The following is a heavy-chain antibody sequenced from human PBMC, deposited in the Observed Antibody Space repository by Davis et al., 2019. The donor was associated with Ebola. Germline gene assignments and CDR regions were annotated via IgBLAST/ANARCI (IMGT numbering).Heavy chain of an antibody. D-gene: IGHD4-17*01. Sequence: MPSETLSLTCTVSGGSISSYYWSWIRQPPGKGLEWIGYIYYSGSTNYNPSLKSRVTIPVDTSKNQFSLKLSSVTAADTAVYYCARDRLRRFDYWGQGTLVTVSS. J-gene: IGHJ4*02. CDR2: IYYSGST. CDR3: ARDRLRRFDY. V-gene: IGHV4-4*08. CDR1: GGSISSYY.